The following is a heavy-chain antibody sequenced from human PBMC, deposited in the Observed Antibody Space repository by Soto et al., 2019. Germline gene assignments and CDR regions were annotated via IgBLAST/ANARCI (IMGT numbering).Heavy chain of an antibody. CDR3: ASQGGLVGPNTGFDF. J-gene: IGHJ4*02. Sequence: QVQLQESGPGLVKPSENLSLTCTVSGASISSYYWSWIRQPPGKGLEWMGYIYYSGSTDYNPSLKSRVTISIDTSKNQFSLRLNSVTDADTAVYYCASQGGLVGPNTGFDFWGQGTLVAVSS. CDR2: IYYSGST. V-gene: IGHV4-59*01. D-gene: IGHD1-26*01. CDR1: GASISSYY.